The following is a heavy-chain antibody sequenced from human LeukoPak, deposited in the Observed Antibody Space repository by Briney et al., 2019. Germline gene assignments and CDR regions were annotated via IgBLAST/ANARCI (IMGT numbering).Heavy chain of an antibody. CDR3: AKPIAVAGNVDY. D-gene: IGHD6-19*01. J-gene: IGHJ4*02. CDR2: IDSGGST. V-gene: IGHV3-53*01. Sequence: PGGSLRLSCAASGFTVRSNYMSWVRQAPGKGLEWVSIIDSGGSTYYADSVKGRFTISRDNSKNTLYLQMNSLRAEDTAVYYCAKPIAVAGNVDYWGQGTLVTVSS. CDR1: GFTVRSNY.